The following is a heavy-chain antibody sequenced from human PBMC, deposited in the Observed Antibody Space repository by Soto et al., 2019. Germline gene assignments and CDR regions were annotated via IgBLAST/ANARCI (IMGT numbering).Heavy chain of an antibody. CDR3: AKTNGGWLGYCSSTSCYTVAGYYGMDV. CDR2: TYYRSKWYN. D-gene: IGHD2-2*02. J-gene: IGHJ6*02. V-gene: IGHV6-1*01. CDR1: GDSVSRNSSA. Sequence: PSQTLSLTFAISGDSVSRNSSAWNCISQSPSRGLEWLGRTYYRSKWYNDYAVSVKSRITINPDTSKNQFSLQLNSVTPEDTAVYYCAKTNGGWLGYCSSTSCYTVAGYYGMDVWGQGTTVTVSS.